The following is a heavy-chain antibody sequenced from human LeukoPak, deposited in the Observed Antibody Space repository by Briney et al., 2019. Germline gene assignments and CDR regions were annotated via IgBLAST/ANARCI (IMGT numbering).Heavy chain of an antibody. J-gene: IGHJ4*02. Sequence: GGSLRLSCAASGFTFSSYSMNWVRQAPGKGLEWISRLYSDGRSLTYADSVMGRFTISRDNAKNMLYLQMNSLRAEDTAVYYCARGRGLGELAVASFDSWGQGTLVTVSS. CDR1: GFTFSSYS. CDR2: LYSDGRSL. CDR3: ARGRGLGELAVASFDS. D-gene: IGHD6-19*01. V-gene: IGHV3-74*03.